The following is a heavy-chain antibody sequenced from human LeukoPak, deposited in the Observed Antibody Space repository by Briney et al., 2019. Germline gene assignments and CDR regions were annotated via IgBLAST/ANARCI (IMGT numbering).Heavy chain of an antibody. D-gene: IGHD6-13*01. Sequence: SETLSLTCTVSGGSISSYYWSWIRQPPGKGLEWIGYIYYSGSTNYNPSLKSRVTISVDTSKNQFSLKLSSVTAADTAVYYCAREESAAGPLFDYWGQGTLVTVSS. CDR2: IYYSGST. CDR3: AREESAAGPLFDY. J-gene: IGHJ4*02. CDR1: GGSISSYY. V-gene: IGHV4-59*01.